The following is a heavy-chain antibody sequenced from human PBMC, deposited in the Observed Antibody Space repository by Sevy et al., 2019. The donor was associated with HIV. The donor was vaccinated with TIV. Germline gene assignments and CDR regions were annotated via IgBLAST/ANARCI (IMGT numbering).Heavy chain of an antibody. CDR3: AKLEGSGFFDY. Sequence: GGSLRLSCAVSGFTFSRYWMTWVRQIPGTGLQWVANIKEDGSEIYYLDSVKGRFTISRDNAKNSLYLQMNSLGVEDTAVYYCAKLEGSGFFDYWGQGTLVTVSS. CDR1: GFTFSRYW. CDR2: IKEDGSEI. J-gene: IGHJ4*02. V-gene: IGHV3-7*01. D-gene: IGHD3-10*01.